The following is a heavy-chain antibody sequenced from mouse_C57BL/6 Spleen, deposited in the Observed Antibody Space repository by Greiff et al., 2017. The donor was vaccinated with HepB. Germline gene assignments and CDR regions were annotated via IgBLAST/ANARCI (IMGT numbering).Heavy chain of an antibody. J-gene: IGHJ4*01. CDR2: INPSNGGT. Sequence: VKLQQPGTELVKPGASVKLSCKASGYTFTSYWMHWVKQRPGQGLEWIGNINPSNGGTNYNEKFKSKATLTVDKSSSTADMQLSSLTSEDSAVYYCARSMVTTVLDYWGQGTSVTVSS. CDR1: GYTFTSYW. CDR3: ARSMVTTVLDY. D-gene: IGHD2-2*01. V-gene: IGHV1-53*01.